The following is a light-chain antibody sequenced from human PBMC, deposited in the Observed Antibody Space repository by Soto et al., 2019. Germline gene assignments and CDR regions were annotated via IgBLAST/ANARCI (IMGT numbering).Light chain of an antibody. CDR3: CSYAGSSTPYV. Sequence: QSALTQPASVSGSPGQSITISCTGTSSDVGSYNLVSWYQQHPGKAPKLMIYEVSKRPSGVSNRFSGSKSGNTVSLTISGLQAEDEADYYCCSYAGSSTPYVFGTGTKLTVL. CDR2: EVS. J-gene: IGLJ1*01. CDR1: SSDVGSYNL. V-gene: IGLV2-23*02.